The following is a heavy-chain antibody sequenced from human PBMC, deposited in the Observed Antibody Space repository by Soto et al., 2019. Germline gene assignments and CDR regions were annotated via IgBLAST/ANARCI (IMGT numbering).Heavy chain of an antibody. Sequence: EVQLVESGGGLVQPGGSLRLSCAASGFNCSAYAMNWVRQAPGKGLQWVSGLVGSGGDKNYVDSVRGRFTVSRDHSKNTLYLHMNRLRDEGTAVYYCPKDLIANHGVWEVFDMWGRGTKVTVSS. CDR2: LVGSGGDK. CDR1: GFNCSAYA. J-gene: IGHJ3*02. V-gene: IGHV3-23*04. CDR3: PKDLIANHGVWEVFDM. D-gene: IGHD2-8*01.